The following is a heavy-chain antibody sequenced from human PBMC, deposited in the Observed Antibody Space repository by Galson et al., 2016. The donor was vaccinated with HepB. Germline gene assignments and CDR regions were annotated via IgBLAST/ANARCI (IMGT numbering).Heavy chain of an antibody. CDR2: ITSSGTYT. V-gene: IGHV3-11*06. CDR3: ARTARFGVAIASPYDAFDI. CDR1: GVTFGDFY. J-gene: IGHJ3*02. Sequence: SLRLSCAGSGVTFGDFYMNWIRQAPGKGLEWISYITSSGTYTTYADSVKGRFTISRDNAKNSLYLQTNNLRADDTAVYYCARTARFGVAIASPYDAFDIWGQGTSVSVSS. D-gene: IGHD3-3*01.